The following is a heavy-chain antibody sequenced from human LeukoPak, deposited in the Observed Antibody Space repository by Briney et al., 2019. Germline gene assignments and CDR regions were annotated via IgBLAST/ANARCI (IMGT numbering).Heavy chain of an antibody. CDR1: GYSFTTYW. J-gene: IGHJ2*01. Sequence: GESLKISCKGSGYSFTTYWIGWVRQTPGKGLEWMGIIYPGDSETGYSPSFQGQVTISADKSIYTAYLQWSSLKASDTAMYYCARRYGPDIEFDLWGRGTLVTVSS. CDR3: ARRYGPDIEFDL. D-gene: IGHD5-12*01. CDR2: IYPGDSET. V-gene: IGHV5-51*01.